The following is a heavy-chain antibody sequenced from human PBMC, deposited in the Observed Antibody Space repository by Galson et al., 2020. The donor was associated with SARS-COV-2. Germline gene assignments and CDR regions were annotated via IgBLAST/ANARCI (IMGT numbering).Heavy chain of an antibody. CDR1: GFTFDDYT. V-gene: IGHV3-43*01. CDR3: AKGGDGYNEVWYFDL. J-gene: IGHJ2*01. CDR2: ISWDGGST. Sequence: GGSLRLSCAASGFTFDDYTMHWVRQAPGKGLEWVSLISWDGGSTYYADSVKGRFTISRDNSKNSLYLQMNSLRTEDTALYYCAKGGDGYNEVWYFDLWGRGTLVTVSS. D-gene: IGHD5-12*01.